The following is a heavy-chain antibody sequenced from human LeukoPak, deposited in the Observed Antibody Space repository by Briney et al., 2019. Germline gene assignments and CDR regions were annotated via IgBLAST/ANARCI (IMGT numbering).Heavy chain of an antibody. V-gene: IGHV3-30*04. J-gene: IGHJ4*02. CDR1: GFTFSSYA. CDR2: ISYDGSNK. Sequence: PGRSLRLSCAASGFTFSSYAMHRVRQAPGKGLEWVAVISYDGSNKYYADSVKGRFTISRDNSKNTLYLQMNSLRAEDTAVYYCARGPLPVDTDMVTVDYWGQGTLVTVSS. D-gene: IGHD5-18*01. CDR3: ARGPLPVDTDMVTVDY.